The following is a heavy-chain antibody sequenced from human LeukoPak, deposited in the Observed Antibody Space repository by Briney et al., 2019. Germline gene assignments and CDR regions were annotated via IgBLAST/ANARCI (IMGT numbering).Heavy chain of an antibody. CDR3: ARAKDYGDYGE. CDR1: GYSISSGYY. V-gene: IGHV4-38-2*01. J-gene: IGHJ4*02. CDR2: IYHSGST. Sequence: SETLSLTCAGSGYSISSGYYWGWIRQPPGKGLEWIGSIYHSGSTYYNPSLKSRVTISVDTSKNQFSLKLSSVTAADTAVYYCARAKDYGDYGEWGQGTLVTVSS. D-gene: IGHD4-17*01.